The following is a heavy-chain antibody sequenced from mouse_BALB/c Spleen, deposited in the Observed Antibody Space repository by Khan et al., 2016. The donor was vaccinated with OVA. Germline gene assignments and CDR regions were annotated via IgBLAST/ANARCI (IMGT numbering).Heavy chain of an antibody. CDR1: GYTFTSYY. Sequence: QVQLQQSGAELVKPGASVKISCKASGYTFTSYYMYWVKQRPGQGLEWIVGINPSNGGAHFNEKFKNKATLTVDKSSSTAYMQLSSLTSEDSAVYYCASSGYGNPFAYWGQGTLVTVSA. J-gene: IGHJ3*01. V-gene: IGHV1S81*02. CDR3: ASSGYGNPFAY. CDR2: INPSNGGA. D-gene: IGHD2-1*01.